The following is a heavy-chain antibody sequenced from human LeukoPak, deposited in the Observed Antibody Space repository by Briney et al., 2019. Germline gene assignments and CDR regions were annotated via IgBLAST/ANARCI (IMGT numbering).Heavy chain of an antibody. V-gene: IGHV4-4*02. CDR1: IGSISSSKW. D-gene: IGHD1/OR15-1a*01. J-gene: IGHJ6*02. Sequence: SETLSLTCSVSIGSISSSKWWSWVRQSPVKGLEWIGEIYLYGTTNYNPSFTSRVTMSVDRSRNQFSLKLTSVTAADTAVYYCARQKWEQQGRDYYFNGLGVWGPGTTVIVSS. CDR2: IYLYGTT. CDR3: ARQKWEQQGRDYYFNGLGV.